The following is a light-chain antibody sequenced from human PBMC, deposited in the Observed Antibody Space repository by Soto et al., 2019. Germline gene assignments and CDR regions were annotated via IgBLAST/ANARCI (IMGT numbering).Light chain of an antibody. CDR1: QSVSSN. CDR2: GAS. J-gene: IGKJ2*01. Sequence: EIVMTQSPATLSVSPGERATLSCRASQSVSSNLAWYQQKPGQAPRLLIYGASTRATGIPARFSGSGSGTECTLTISSLQSEEFAVYYCQQYNNWPHTFGQGTKLEIK. V-gene: IGKV3-15*01. CDR3: QQYNNWPHT.